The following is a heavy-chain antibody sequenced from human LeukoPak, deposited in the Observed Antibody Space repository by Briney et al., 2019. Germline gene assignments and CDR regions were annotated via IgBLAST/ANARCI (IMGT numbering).Heavy chain of an antibody. V-gene: IGHV3-74*01. CDR3: TRDFDFSSAI. J-gene: IGHJ4*02. CDR1: GFTFSSYA. CDR2: ISPDGSTT. D-gene: IGHD3-3*01. Sequence: GGSLRLSCAASGFTFSSYAMHWVRQAPGKGLVWVSRISPDGSTTGHADSVKGRFTTSRDNAKNTLFLQMNSLRAEDTAVYYCTRDFDFSSAIWGQGTLVTVSS.